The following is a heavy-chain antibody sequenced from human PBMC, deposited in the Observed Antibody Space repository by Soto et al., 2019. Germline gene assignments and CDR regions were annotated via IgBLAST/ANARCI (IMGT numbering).Heavy chain of an antibody. J-gene: IGHJ4*01. CDR2: AYYRSKWYY. D-gene: IGHD1-26*01. V-gene: IGHV6-1*01. CDR1: GDSVSSNSAG. CDR3: ARGEQYSGRIFDY. Sequence: LSLTCAITGDSVSSNSAGWSWVRQSPSRGLEWLGRAYYRSKWYYEYAVSVRGRITINPDTSKNQYSLQLNSVTPEDTAVYFCARGEQYSGRIFDYWGQGTLVTVSS.